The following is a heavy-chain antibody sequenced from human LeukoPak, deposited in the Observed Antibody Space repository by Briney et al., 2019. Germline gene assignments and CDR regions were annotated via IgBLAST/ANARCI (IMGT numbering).Heavy chain of an antibody. CDR1: GDSISRYY. Sequence: SETLSLTCTVSGDSISRYYWSWIRQPPGKGLEWIGFIYSSGSPTYNPSLESRVTISVDTSNNQFSLKLTSVTATDSAVYYCARRLWSGPFDYWGQGTLVTVFS. D-gene: IGHD3-3*01. V-gene: IGHV4-4*09. J-gene: IGHJ4*02. CDR3: ARRLWSGPFDY. CDR2: IYSSGSP.